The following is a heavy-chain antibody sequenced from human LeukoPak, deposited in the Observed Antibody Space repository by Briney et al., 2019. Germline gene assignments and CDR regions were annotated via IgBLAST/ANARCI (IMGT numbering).Heavy chain of an antibody. D-gene: IGHD4/OR15-4a*01. CDR3: ARGLSAANSEITWFDP. CDR2: MNPNSGNT. J-gene: IGHJ5*02. Sequence: ASVKVSCKASGYTFTSYDINWVRQATGQGLEWMGWMNPNSGNTGYAQKFQGRGTMTRNTSISTAYMELSSLRSEDTAVYYCARGLSAANSEITWFDPWGQGTLVTVSS. V-gene: IGHV1-8*01. CDR1: GYTFTSYD.